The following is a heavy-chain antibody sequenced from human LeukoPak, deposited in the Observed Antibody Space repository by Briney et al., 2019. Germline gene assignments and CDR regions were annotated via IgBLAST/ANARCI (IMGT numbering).Heavy chain of an antibody. V-gene: IGHV1-24*01. CDR1: GYSLTELS. CDR3: ATGPTMPEPDPSAGLLDF. D-gene: IGHD2-2*01. CDR2: VDPENGAA. J-gene: IGHJ4*02. Sequence: ASVKVSYRFSGYSLTELSMHWVRQAPGKGLEWMGGVDPENGAAMYEQNLQGRVTMTEETSTDTAYMELNSLKSADPAVYYCATGPTMPEPDPSAGLLDFWGQGTLVTVSS.